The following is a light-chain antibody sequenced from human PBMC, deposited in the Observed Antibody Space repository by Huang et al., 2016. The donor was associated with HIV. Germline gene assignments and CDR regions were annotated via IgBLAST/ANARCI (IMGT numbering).Light chain of an antibody. V-gene: IGKV3-15*01. CDR2: AAS. CDR1: QNINTN. Sequence: EIVMTQSPGTLSVAPGERATLSCRASQNINTNLAWFQQKPGQALRLRIYAASTRTADFPARFSGSGSRTEFTLTISSLQSEDIAVYYCQQYNDWPRSFGQGTKVEIK. J-gene: IGKJ1*01. CDR3: QQYNDWPRS.